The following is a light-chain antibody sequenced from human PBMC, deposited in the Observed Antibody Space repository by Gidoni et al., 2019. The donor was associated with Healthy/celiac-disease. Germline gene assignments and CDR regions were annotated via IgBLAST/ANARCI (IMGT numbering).Light chain of an antibody. Sequence: SSELTHDPAVSVALGQTVRITCHGDSLRSYYASWYQQKPGQAPVLVIYGKNNRPSGIPDRFSGSSSGNTASLTITGAQAEDEADYYCNSRDSSGNHYVFGTGTKVTVL. CDR2: GKN. V-gene: IGLV3-19*01. J-gene: IGLJ1*01. CDR3: NSRDSSGNHYV. CDR1: SLRSYY.